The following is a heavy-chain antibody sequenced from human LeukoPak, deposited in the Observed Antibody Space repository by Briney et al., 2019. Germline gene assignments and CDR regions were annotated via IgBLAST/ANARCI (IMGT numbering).Heavy chain of an antibody. Sequence: SVTVSCKASGYTFTSYGISWVRQAPGQGLEWMGWINPNSGGTNYAQKFQGRVTMTRDTSISTAYMELSRLRSDDTAVYYCARDVDTAMVTLFFGYWGQGTLVTVSS. V-gene: IGHV1-2*02. CDR2: INPNSGGT. CDR1: GYTFTSYG. CDR3: ARDVDTAMVTLFFGY. J-gene: IGHJ4*02. D-gene: IGHD5-18*01.